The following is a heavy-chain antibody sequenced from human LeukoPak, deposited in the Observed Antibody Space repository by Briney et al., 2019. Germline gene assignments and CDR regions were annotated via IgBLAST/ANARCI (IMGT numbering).Heavy chain of an antibody. V-gene: IGHV4-59*01. CDR2: IYYSGST. Sequence: SETLSLTCTVSGGSISSYYWSWIRQPPGKGLEWIGYIYYSGSTNYNPSLKSRVTISVDTSKNQFSLKLSSVTAADTAVYYCARVGLTMARGVIITDAFDIWGQGTMVTVSS. J-gene: IGHJ3*02. D-gene: IGHD3-10*01. CDR3: ARVGLTMARGVIITDAFDI. CDR1: GGSISSYY.